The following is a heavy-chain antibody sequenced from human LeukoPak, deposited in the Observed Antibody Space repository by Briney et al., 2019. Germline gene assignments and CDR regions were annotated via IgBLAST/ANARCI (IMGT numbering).Heavy chain of an antibody. Sequence: ASVKVSCKASGGTFSSYAISWVRQASGQGLEWMGGIIPIFGTANYAQKFQGRVTITADESTSTAYMGLSSLRSEDTAVYYCARGRLPLDAFDIWGQGTMVTVSS. V-gene: IGHV1-69*13. CDR2: IIPIFGTA. CDR3: ARGRLPLDAFDI. J-gene: IGHJ3*02. CDR1: GGTFSSYA. D-gene: IGHD3-10*01.